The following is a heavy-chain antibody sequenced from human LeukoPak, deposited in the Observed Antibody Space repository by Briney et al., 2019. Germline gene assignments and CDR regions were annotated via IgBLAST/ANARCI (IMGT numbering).Heavy chain of an antibody. Sequence: PSETLSLTCTVSGGSISSGSYYWSWIRQPAGKGLEWIGRIYTSGSTNYNPSLKSRVTISVDTSKNHFSLKMNSVTAADTAVYYCARVQRGFNYMDVWGKGTTVTISS. CDR1: GGSISSGSYY. CDR3: ARVQRGFNYMDV. J-gene: IGHJ6*03. V-gene: IGHV4-61*02. D-gene: IGHD3-10*01. CDR2: IYTSGST.